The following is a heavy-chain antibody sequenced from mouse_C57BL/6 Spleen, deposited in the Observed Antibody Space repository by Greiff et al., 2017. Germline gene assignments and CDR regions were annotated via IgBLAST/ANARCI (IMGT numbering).Heavy chain of an antibody. CDR3: ARQGYSNYDY. Sequence: VQLQQSGGDLVKPGGSLKLSCAASGFTFSSYGMSWVRQTPDKRLEWVATISSGGSYTYYPDSVKGRFTISRDNAKNTLYLQMSSLKSEDTAMYYCARQGYSNYDYWGQGTTLTVSS. CDR2: ISSGGSYT. D-gene: IGHD2-5*01. CDR1: GFTFSSYG. J-gene: IGHJ2*01. V-gene: IGHV5-6*01.